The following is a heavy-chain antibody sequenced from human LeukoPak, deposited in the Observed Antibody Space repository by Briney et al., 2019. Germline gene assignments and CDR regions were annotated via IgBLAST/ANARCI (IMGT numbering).Heavy chain of an antibody. Sequence: SETLSLTCTVSGGSISSYYWSWIRQPPGKGLEWIGYIYYSGSTNYNPSLKSRVTISVDTSKNQFSLKLSSVTAADTAVYYCARDAPIRTTSYYYYMDVWGEGTTVTVSS. CDR2: IYYSGST. CDR1: GGSISSYY. J-gene: IGHJ6*03. CDR3: ARDAPIRTTSYYYYMDV. V-gene: IGHV4-59*01. D-gene: IGHD2-2*02.